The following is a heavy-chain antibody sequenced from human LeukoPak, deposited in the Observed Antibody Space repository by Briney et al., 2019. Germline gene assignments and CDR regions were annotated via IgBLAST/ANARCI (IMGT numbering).Heavy chain of an antibody. CDR1: GYTFTGYY. J-gene: IGHJ1*01. CDR3: ARVGGPGYSSGRYGY. Sequence: ASVTCSCKASGYTFTGYYMHWVRQAPGQGLEWMGWINPNSGGTNYAQKFQGRVTMTRDTSISTAYMELSRLRSDDTAVYYCARVGGPGYSSGRYGYWGQGPLV. CDR2: INPNSGGT. D-gene: IGHD6-19*01. V-gene: IGHV1-2*02.